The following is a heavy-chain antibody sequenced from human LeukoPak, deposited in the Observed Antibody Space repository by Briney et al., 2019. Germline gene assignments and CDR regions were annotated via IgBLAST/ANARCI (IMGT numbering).Heavy chain of an antibody. CDR2: INHSGST. D-gene: IGHD2-2*01. CDR1: GGSFSGYY. Sequence: SETLSLTCAVYGGSFSGYYWSWIRQPPGKGLEWIGEINHSGSTNYNPSLKSRVTISVDTSKNQFSLKLSSVTAADTAVYYCARPEPNCSSTSCYFDYWGQGTLVTVSS. V-gene: IGHV4-34*01. CDR3: ARPEPNCSSTSCYFDY. J-gene: IGHJ4*02.